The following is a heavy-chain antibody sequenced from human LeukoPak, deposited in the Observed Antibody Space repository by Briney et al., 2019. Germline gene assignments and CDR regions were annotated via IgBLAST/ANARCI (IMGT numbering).Heavy chain of an antibody. CDR2: IYTSGST. Sequence: SETLSLTCTVSGGSISSYYWSWIRQPAGKGLEWIGRIYTSGSTNYNPSLKSRVTMSVDASKNQFSLKLSSVTAADTAVYYCARGSTWSWSGYLFDYWGQGTLVTVSS. CDR3: ARGSTWSWSGYLFDY. J-gene: IGHJ4*02. D-gene: IGHD3-3*01. V-gene: IGHV4-4*07. CDR1: GGSISSYY.